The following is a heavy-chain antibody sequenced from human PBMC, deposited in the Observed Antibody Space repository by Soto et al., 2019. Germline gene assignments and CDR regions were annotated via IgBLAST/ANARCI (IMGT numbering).Heavy chain of an antibody. J-gene: IGHJ4*02. Sequence: PGESLKISCKGSGYNFAGYWIAWVRQIPGKGLELMGIIYPSDSDTRYRPSFQGQVTISADKSISSAYLLWSSLRASDTAMYYCARGGVSTRTFDYWGQGTPVTVSS. V-gene: IGHV5-51*01. CDR1: GYNFAGYW. D-gene: IGHD3-3*01. CDR3: ARGGVSTRTFDY. CDR2: IYPSDSDT.